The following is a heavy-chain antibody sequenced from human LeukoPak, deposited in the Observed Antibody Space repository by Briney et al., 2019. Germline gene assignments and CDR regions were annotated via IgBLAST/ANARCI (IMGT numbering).Heavy chain of an antibody. CDR1: GGTLSSYA. V-gene: IGHV1-69*06. Sequence: SVKVSRKASGGTLSSYAISWVRPAPGEGVEWMGGIFPIFGTANYARNFQGGVTIPADSSTSAAYMDLSRLRATEPAVYVFARGYFERLSYFVYWGEGTLVTVSS. D-gene: IGHD3-9*01. CDR3: ARGYFERLSYFVY. CDR2: IFPIFGTA. J-gene: IGHJ4*02.